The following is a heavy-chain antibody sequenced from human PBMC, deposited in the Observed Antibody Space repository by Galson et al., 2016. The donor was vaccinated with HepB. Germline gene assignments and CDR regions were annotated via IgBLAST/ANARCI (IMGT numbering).Heavy chain of an antibody. CDR3: AKDRYDSSGYLFDY. V-gene: IGHV3-30*18. Sequence: SLRLSCAASGFTFSSYAMHWVRQAPGKGLEWVAVISYDGSNKYYADSVKGRFTISRDNPKNTLYLQMSSLRAEDTAVYYCAKDRYDSSGYLFDYWGQGSLVTVSS. J-gene: IGHJ4*02. CDR1: GFTFSSYA. D-gene: IGHD3-22*01. CDR2: ISYDGSNK.